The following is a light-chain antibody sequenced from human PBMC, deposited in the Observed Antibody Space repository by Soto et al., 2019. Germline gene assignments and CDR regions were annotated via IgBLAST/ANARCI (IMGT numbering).Light chain of an antibody. CDR1: QSVSSN. V-gene: IGKV3-15*01. CDR3: KQDDDWTDT. CDR2: DAS. J-gene: IGKJ1*01. Sequence: EKVMTQSPATLSVSPGERATLSCRASQSVSSNLAWYQQKPGQTPRLLIYDASTRATGIPARFSGSGSGTQSNLTISTLQSEDLAVYYCKQDDDWTDTFGQEMKVEIK.